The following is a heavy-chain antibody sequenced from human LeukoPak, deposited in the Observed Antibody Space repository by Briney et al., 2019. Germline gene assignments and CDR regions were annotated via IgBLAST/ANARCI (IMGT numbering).Heavy chain of an antibody. CDR1: GVSISSSSYY. Sequence: SETLSFTCTVSGVSISSSSYYWGWIRQPPGKGLEWIGSIYYNGSTYYNPSLKSRVTISVDTSKNQFSLKLSSVTAADTAVYYCARVPAATNFDYWGQGTLVTVSS. D-gene: IGHD2-2*01. CDR2: IYYNGST. CDR3: ARVPAATNFDY. V-gene: IGHV4-39*07. J-gene: IGHJ4*02.